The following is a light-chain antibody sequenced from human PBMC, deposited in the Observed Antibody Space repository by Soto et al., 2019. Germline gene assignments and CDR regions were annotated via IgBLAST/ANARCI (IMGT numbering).Light chain of an antibody. CDR2: ATS. J-gene: IGKJ3*01. CDR3: QLYGTSPL. V-gene: IGKV3-20*01. CDR1: QTVNSTY. Sequence: EIVLTQSPVTLSLSPGESATLSCRASQTVNSTYLTWYQQRPGQPPRLLIYATSTRSTDVPDRFSGSGSGTDFTLTISGLEPEDFAMYYCQLYGTSPLFGPGTKVDV.